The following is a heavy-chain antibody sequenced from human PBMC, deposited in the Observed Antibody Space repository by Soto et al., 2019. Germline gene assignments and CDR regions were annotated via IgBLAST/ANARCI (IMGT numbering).Heavy chain of an antibody. CDR1: GGTFSSYA. V-gene: IGHV1-69*13. D-gene: IGHD2-2*01. J-gene: IGHJ5*02. Sequence: SVKVSCKASGGTFSSYAISWVRQAPGQGLEWMGGIIPIFGTANYAQKFQGRVTITADESTSTAYMELNSLRSEDTAVYYCARADIVVVPAATNWFDPWGQGTLVTVSS. CDR3: ARADIVVVPAATNWFDP. CDR2: IIPIFGTA.